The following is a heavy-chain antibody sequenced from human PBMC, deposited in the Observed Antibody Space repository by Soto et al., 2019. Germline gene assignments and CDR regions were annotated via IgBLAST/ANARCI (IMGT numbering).Heavy chain of an antibody. CDR1: GFTFSSYS. J-gene: IGHJ5*01. D-gene: IGHD2-2*01. CDR2: ISSSRSTI. V-gene: IGHV3-48*01. CDR3: ARDCPGSSTTCYGNEWFDS. Sequence: EVQLVESGGGLVQPGGSLRLSCAASGFTFSSYSMNWVRQAPGKGLEWVSYISSSRSTIYYADSVKGRFTISRDNAKNSLYLQMTSLRAEDTAVYYCARDCPGSSTTCYGNEWFDSWGQGTRVTVSS.